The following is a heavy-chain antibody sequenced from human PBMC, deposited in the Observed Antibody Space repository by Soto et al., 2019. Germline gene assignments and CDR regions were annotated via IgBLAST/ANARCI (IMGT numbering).Heavy chain of an antibody. CDR3: AKNWNWGSLVH. CDR2: FYYTGST. CDR1: GGSISNYY. J-gene: IGHJ4*02. V-gene: IGHV4-59*08. Sequence: SETLSLTCTVSGGSISNYYWSWIRQPPGKGLEWIAYFYYTGSTNYNPSLKSRVTISVDTSKNQFSLKLSSVTAADTAVYYCAKNWNWGSLVHWGQGTLVTVSS. D-gene: IGHD7-27*01.